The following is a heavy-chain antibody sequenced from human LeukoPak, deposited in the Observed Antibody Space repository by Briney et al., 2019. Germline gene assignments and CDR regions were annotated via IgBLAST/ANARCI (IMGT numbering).Heavy chain of an antibody. V-gene: IGHV3-30*18. CDR2: VSYDGSET. Sequence: QPGRSQRLSCAASGFTFSTYVMHWVRQAPGKGLEWVAVVSYDGSETYYADSVKGRFTISRDNSKNTLYLQMNSLRAEDTAVYYCAKDQDDFWSGYWYYFDYWGQGTLVTVSS. CDR3: AKDQDDFWSGYWYYFDY. CDR1: GFTFSTYV. D-gene: IGHD3-3*01. J-gene: IGHJ4*02.